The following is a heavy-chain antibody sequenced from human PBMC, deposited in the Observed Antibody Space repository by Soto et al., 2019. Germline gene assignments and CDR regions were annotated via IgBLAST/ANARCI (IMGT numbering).Heavy chain of an antibody. V-gene: IGHV3-33*01. D-gene: IGHD6-19*01. CDR1: GFTFSSYG. CDR3: ARSGEWLRRGWFDP. Sequence: QVQLVESGGGVVQPGRSLRLSCAASGFTFSSYGMHWVRQAPGKGLEWVAVIWYDGSNKYYADSVKGRFTISRDNSKNTLYLQMNGLRAEDTAVYYCARSGEWLRRGWFDPWGQGTLVTVSS. J-gene: IGHJ5*02. CDR2: IWYDGSNK.